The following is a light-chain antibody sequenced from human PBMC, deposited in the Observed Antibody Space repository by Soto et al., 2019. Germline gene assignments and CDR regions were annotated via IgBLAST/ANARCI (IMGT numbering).Light chain of an antibody. CDR1: QSVSSN. Sequence: EIVMTQSLATLSVSPGERATLSCRASQSVSSNLAWYQQKPGQAPRLLIYGASTRATGIPARLSGSGSGTEFTLIISSLQSEDFAVYYCQQYNNWPPWTFGQGTKVEIK. CDR2: GAS. CDR3: QQYNNWPPWT. J-gene: IGKJ1*01. V-gene: IGKV3-15*01.